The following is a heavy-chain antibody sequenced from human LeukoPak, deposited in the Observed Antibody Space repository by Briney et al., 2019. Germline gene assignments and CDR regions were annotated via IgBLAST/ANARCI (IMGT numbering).Heavy chain of an antibody. CDR2: IYYSGST. Sequence: SETLSLTCTVSGGSISSYYWSWIRQPPGKGLEWIGYIYYSGSTNYNPSLKSRVTISVDTSKNQFSLKLSSVTAADTAVYYCARGGNYYDSSGYYYFDYWGQGALVTVSS. CDR3: ARGGNYYDSSGYYYFDY. J-gene: IGHJ4*02. CDR1: GGSISSYY. D-gene: IGHD3-22*01. V-gene: IGHV4-59*01.